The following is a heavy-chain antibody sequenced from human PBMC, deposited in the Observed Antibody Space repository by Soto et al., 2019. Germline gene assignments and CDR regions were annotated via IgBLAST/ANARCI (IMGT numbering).Heavy chain of an antibody. J-gene: IGHJ6*02. CDR1: GGSIRSYY. V-gene: IGHV4-59*01. D-gene: IGHD3-10*01. CDR3: ARANRGTSPQAGYYYYGVDV. Sequence: SETLSLTCTVSGGSIRSYYWSWIRQPPGKGLEWIGYIYYSGSTNYSPSLKSRVTMSLDTSKNQFSLKLASVTAADTAVYYCARANRGTSPQAGYYYYGVDVWGQGTTVTVSS. CDR2: IYYSGST.